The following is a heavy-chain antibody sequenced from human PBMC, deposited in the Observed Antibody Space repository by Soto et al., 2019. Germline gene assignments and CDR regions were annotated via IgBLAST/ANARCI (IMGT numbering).Heavy chain of an antibody. CDR1: GGSISSTDHF. V-gene: IGHV4-39*01. J-gene: IGHJ4*02. Sequence: QLQLQESSPGLVKPSETLSLTCAVSGGSISSTDHFWGWIRQPPGKGLEWIGSIYYTGTTYYNPSLTSRVTMSVDTSKNQFSLNLSSVTAADAAVYYCARQVTYDISAPSCLLDNWDQGSLVIVSS. CDR2: IYYTGTT. D-gene: IGHD3-9*01. CDR3: ARQVTYDISAPSCLLDN.